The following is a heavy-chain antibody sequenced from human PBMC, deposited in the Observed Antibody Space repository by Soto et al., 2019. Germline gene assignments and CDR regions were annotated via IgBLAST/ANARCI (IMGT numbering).Heavy chain of an antibody. CDR3: ARAYSSSSWFDP. CDR1: GFTVSSNY. CDR2: IYSGGNT. J-gene: IGHJ5*02. Sequence: PGGSLRLSCAASGFTVSSNYMTWVRQAPGKGLEWVSFIYSGGNTFYADSAKGRFTISRDNSKNTLYLQLNSLRAEDTAVYYCARAYSSSSWFDPWGQGTLVTVSS. V-gene: IGHV3-53*01. D-gene: IGHD6-6*01.